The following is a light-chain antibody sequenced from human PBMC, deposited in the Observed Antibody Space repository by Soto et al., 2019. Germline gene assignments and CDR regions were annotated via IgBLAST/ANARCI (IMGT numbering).Light chain of an antibody. CDR3: QQRSNWAPT. J-gene: IGKJ3*01. V-gene: IGKV3-11*01. CDR2: DAS. Sequence: EIVLTQSPATLSLSPGERATLSCRASQSVSSYLAWYQQKPGQAPRLLIYDASNRATGIPARFSGSGSGTHFTRTISSLEAEDFAVYYCQQRSNWAPTFGPRTKVDIK. CDR1: QSVSSY.